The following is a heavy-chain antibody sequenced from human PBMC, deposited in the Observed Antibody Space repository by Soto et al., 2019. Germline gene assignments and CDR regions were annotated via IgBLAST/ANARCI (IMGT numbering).Heavy chain of an antibody. CDR3: ARDQEGITMIVGGT. D-gene: IGHD3-22*01. Sequence: QVQLLQSGAEVKKPGASVKVSCKASGDIFTSYGISWVRQAPGQGLEWMGWISAYNGNTNYAQKFQGIVTMTTDTSTSTAYMELRSLRSDDTAVYYCARDQEGITMIVGGTWGQGNLVTVSS. J-gene: IGHJ5*02. V-gene: IGHV1-18*01. CDR1: GDIFTSYG. CDR2: ISAYNGNT.